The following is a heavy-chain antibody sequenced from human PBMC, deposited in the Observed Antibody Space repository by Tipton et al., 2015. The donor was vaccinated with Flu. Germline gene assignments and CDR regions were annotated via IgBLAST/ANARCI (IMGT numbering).Heavy chain of an antibody. CDR3: ARGGGYCTTTTCLLPFDF. CDR2: LYRGGST. J-gene: IGHJ4*02. D-gene: IGHD2-8*01. CDR1: GFTVSSNY. V-gene: IGHV3-53*01. Sequence: SLRLSCAVSGFTVSSNYMPWVRQAPGKGLEMVSVLYRGGSTYYADTVKGRFTISRDNSKNTLYLQMNRLRVEDTAGYYCARGGGYCTTTTCLLPFDFWGQGTLVTVSS.